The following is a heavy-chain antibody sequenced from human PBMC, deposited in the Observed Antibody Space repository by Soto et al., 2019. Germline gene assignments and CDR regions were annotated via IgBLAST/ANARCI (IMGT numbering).Heavy chain of an antibody. V-gene: IGHV1-18*01. J-gene: IGHJ3*02. CDR1: GYTFTSYG. Sequence: ASVNLSCKASGYTFTSYGISLVRQAPGQGLEWMGWISAYNGNTNYAQKLQGRVTMTTDTSTSTAYMELRSLRSDDTAVYYCARDPVVQYCSSTSCLDAFDIWGQGTMVTVSS. D-gene: IGHD2-2*01. CDR3: ARDPVVQYCSSTSCLDAFDI. CDR2: ISAYNGNT.